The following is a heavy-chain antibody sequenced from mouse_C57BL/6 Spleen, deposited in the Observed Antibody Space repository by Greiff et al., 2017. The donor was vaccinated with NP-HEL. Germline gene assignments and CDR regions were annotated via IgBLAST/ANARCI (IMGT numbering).Heavy chain of an antibody. J-gene: IGHJ2*01. CDR2: IYPGSGNT. V-gene: IGHV1-76*01. CDR1: GYTFTDYY. CDR3: ARGNYGSSDY. D-gene: IGHD1-1*01. Sequence: VQLQQSGAELVRPGASVKLSCKASGYTFTDYYINWVKQRPGQGLEWIARIYPGSGNTYYNEKFKGKATLTAEKSSSTAYMQLSSLTSCDSAVYFCARGNYGSSDYWGQGTTLTVSS.